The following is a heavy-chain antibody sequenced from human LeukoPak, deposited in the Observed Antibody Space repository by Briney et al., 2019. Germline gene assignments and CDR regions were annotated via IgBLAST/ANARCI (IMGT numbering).Heavy chain of an antibody. V-gene: IGHV3-7*03. CDR2: IKQDGTEE. CDR3: ADLYCSRTSCYVDY. D-gene: IGHD2-2*01. J-gene: IGHJ4*02. Sequence: GGSLRLSCVASGFTFSSSWMSWVRRAPGKGLECVANIKQDGTEEYYVDSVRGRFSISKDNAKNSLYLQMNSLRAEDTAVYYCADLYCSRTSCYVDYWGQGTLVTVSS. CDR1: GFTFSSSW.